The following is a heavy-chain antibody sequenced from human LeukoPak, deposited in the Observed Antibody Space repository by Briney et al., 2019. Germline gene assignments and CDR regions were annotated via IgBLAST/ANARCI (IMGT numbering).Heavy chain of an antibody. V-gene: IGHV1-46*01. CDR3: ARDGVVDTAMVTSGDYYYGMDV. CDR2: INPSGGST. D-gene: IGHD5-18*01. CDR1: GYTFTSYY. Sequence: GASVKVSCKASGYTFTSYYVHWVRQAPGQGLEWMGIINPSGGSTSYAQKFQGRVTMTRDTSTSTVYMELSSLRSEDTAVYYCARDGVVDTAMVTSGDYYYGMDVWGQGTTVTVSS. J-gene: IGHJ6*02.